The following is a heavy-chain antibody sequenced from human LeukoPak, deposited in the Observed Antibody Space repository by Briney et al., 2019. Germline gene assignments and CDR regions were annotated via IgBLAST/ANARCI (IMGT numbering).Heavy chain of an antibody. V-gene: IGHV1-69*13. J-gene: IGHJ4*02. D-gene: IGHD4-17*01. CDR3: ARRVAATVTTNYFDY. Sequence: GASVKVSCKASGGTFSSYAISWVRQAPGQGLEWIGGIIPIFGTANYAQKFQGRVTITADESTSTAYMELSSLRSEDTAVYYCARRVAATVTTNYFDYWGQGTLVTVSS. CDR1: GGTFSSYA. CDR2: IIPIFGTA.